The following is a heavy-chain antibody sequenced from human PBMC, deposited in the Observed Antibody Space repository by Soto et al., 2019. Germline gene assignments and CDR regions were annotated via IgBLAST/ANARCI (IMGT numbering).Heavy chain of an antibody. CDR3: ASKKGFWTYYSTNEGGAGMAV. Sequence: SETLSLTCTVSGGSISSYYWSWIRQPPGKGLEWIGYIYYSGSTNYNPSLKSRVTISVDTSKNQFSLKLSSVTAADTAVYYCASKKGFWTYYSTNEGGAGMAVWGQGTTVTVSS. V-gene: IGHV4-59*01. CDR1: GGSISSYY. CDR2: IYYSGST. D-gene: IGHD3-3*01. J-gene: IGHJ6*02.